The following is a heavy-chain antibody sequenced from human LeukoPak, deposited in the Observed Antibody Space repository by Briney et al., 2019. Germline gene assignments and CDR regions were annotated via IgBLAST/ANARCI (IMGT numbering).Heavy chain of an antibody. Sequence: SETLSLTCTVSGGSISSYYWSWIRQPPGKGLEWIGCIYYSGSTNYNPSLKSRITISLDTSKNQFSLKLSSVTAADTAVYYCARSSRSIAAAGTLWFDPWGQGTLVTVSS. D-gene: IGHD6-13*01. CDR3: ARSSRSIAAAGTLWFDP. V-gene: IGHV4-59*08. CDR1: GGSISSYY. J-gene: IGHJ5*02. CDR2: IYYSGST.